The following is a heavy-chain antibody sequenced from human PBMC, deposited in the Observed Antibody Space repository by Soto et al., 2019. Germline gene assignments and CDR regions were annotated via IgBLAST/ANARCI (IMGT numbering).Heavy chain of an antibody. CDR1: GDSVSSNSAA. Sequence: PSQTLSLTCAISGDSVSSNSAAWNWIRQSPSRGLEWLGRTYYRSKWYNDYAVSVKSRITINPDTSKNQFSLQLNSVTPEDTAVYYCARDRDSWNYSLRYYYYGMDVWGQGTTVTVS. CDR3: ARDRDSWNYSLRYYYYGMDV. CDR2: TYYRSKWYN. J-gene: IGHJ6*02. D-gene: IGHD1-7*01. V-gene: IGHV6-1*01.